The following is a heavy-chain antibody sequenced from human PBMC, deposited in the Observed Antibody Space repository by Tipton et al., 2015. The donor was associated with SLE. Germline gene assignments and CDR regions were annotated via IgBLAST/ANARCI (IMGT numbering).Heavy chain of an antibody. D-gene: IGHD5-24*01. CDR2: MNPNSGNT. Sequence: QSGPEVKKPGASVKVSCKASGYTFTSFDINWVRQATGQGLEWMGWMNPNSGNTAYAQKFQGRVTMTRDTSISTAYMELSSLRSEDTAVYYCASAPPQLDCDYWGQGTLVTVSS. J-gene: IGHJ4*02. CDR1: GYTFTSFD. CDR3: ASAPPQLDCDY. V-gene: IGHV1-8*01.